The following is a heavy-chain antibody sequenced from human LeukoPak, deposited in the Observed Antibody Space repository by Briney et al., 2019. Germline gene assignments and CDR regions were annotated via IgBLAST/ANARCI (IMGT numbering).Heavy chain of an antibody. D-gene: IGHD3-16*01. CDR1: GFTVSSNY. V-gene: IGHV3-53*01. J-gene: IGHJ4*02. CDR3: ARVPWGGRTFDY. Sequence: GGSLRLSCAASGFTVSSNYMSWVRQAPGKGLEWVSVIYSGGSTYYADSVKGRFTISRDNSKNTLYLQMNSLRAEDTAVYYCARVPWGGRTFDYWGQGTLVTVSS. CDR2: IYSGGST.